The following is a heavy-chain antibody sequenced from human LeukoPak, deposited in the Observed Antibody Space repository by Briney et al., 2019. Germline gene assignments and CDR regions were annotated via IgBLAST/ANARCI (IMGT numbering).Heavy chain of an antibody. V-gene: IGHV1-2*02. J-gene: IGHJ6*02. CDR3: ARDHCTTTGCYEDYYYGLDV. CDR1: GYTFSGNY. Sequence: ASVKVSCTASGYTFSGNYIQWVRQAPGQGLEWMGWINPNSGGTTYAQNFQGRVTMTRDTSISTAYMELSRLTSDDTAVYYCARDHCTTTGCYEDYYYGLDVWGQGTTVTVSS. D-gene: IGHD2-2*01. CDR2: INPNSGGT.